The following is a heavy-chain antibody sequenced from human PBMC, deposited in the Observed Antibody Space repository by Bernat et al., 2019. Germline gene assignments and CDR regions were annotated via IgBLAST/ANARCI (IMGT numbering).Heavy chain of an antibody. CDR2: IKQDGSVK. V-gene: IGHV3-7*03. D-gene: IGHD6-6*01. Sequence: EVQLVESGGGLVQPGESLRLSCAASGFTFNSYWMSWVRQVPGKGLEWVANIKQDGSVKYYMESVKGRLTISRDNAKNSLFLQLNSLRAEDTAVYYCARIGYSSSSFDYWGQGSLVTVSS. CDR1: GFTFNSYW. J-gene: IGHJ4*02. CDR3: ARIGYSSSSFDY.